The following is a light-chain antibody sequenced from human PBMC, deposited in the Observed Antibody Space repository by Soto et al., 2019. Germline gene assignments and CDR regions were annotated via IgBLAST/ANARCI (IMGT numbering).Light chain of an antibody. CDR2: LGS. J-gene: IGKJ1*01. CDR1: QSLLHSNGYNY. Sequence: DIVMTQSPLSLPVTPGEPASISCRSSQSLLHSNGYNYLDWYLQKPGQSPQLLIYLGSDRASGVPDRFSSSGSGTDFTMKISRVEAEDVGVYYCMQAIQIPQTFGQGTKVEIK. V-gene: IGKV2-28*01. CDR3: MQAIQIPQT.